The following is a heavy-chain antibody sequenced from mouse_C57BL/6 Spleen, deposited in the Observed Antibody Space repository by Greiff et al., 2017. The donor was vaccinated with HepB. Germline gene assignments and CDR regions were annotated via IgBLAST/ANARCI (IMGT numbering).Heavy chain of an antibody. CDR3: ARGPITGKGYWYFDV. CDR2: IDPNSGGT. Sequence: VQLQQPGAELVKPGASVKLSCKASGYTFTSYWMHWVKQRPGRGLEWIGRIDPNSGGTKYNEKFKSKATLTVDKPSSTAYMQLSSLTSEDSAVYYCARGPITGKGYWYFDVWGTGTTVTVSS. V-gene: IGHV1-72*01. D-gene: IGHD4-1*01. CDR1: GYTFTSYW. J-gene: IGHJ1*03.